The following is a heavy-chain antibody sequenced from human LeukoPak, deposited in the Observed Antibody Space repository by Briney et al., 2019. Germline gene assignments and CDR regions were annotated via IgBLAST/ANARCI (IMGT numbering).Heavy chain of an antibody. V-gene: IGHV4-38-2*02. J-gene: IGHJ4*02. CDR2: ISHSGFT. D-gene: IGHD6-19*01. CDR3: ASSPRGGAVAGHYYFDF. Sequence: PSETLSLTCTVSGGSISGGYHWGWIRQPPGKGLEWIGIISHSGFTYYNPSLKSRVTISVDTSKNQFSLMLNSVTAEDTVVYYCASSPRGGAVAGHYYFDFWGQGTLVTVSS. CDR1: GGSISGGYH.